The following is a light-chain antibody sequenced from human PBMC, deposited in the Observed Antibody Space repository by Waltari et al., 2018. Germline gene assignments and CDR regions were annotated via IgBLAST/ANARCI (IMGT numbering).Light chain of an antibody. V-gene: IGKV1-5*01. CDR1: QSISSW. CDR2: DAS. Sequence: DIQMTQSPSTLSASVGDRVTITCRASQSISSWLAWYQQKPGKAPKVLIYDASSLESGVPSRFSGSGSGTEFTLTISSLQSDDFATYYCQQYNSYPSYTFGQGTKLEIK. J-gene: IGKJ2*01. CDR3: QQYNSYPSYT.